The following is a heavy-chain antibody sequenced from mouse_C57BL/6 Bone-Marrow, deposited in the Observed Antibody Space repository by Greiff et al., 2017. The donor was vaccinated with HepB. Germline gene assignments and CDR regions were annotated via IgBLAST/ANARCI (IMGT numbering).Heavy chain of an antibody. V-gene: IGHV1-82*01. Sequence: VMLVESGPELVKPGASVKISCKASGYAFRSSWMNWVKQRPGKGLEWIGRIYPGDGDTNYNGKFKGKATLTADKSSSTAYMQLSSLTSEDSAVYFCASMDYYAMDYWGQGTSVTVSS. CDR3: ASMDYYAMDY. J-gene: IGHJ4*01. D-gene: IGHD1-1*02. CDR2: IYPGDGDT. CDR1: GYAFRSSW.